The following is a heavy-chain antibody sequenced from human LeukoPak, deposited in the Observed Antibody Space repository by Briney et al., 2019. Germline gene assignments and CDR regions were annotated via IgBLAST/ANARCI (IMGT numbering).Heavy chain of an antibody. CDR3: ARMGRPVKGFYYYYMDV. D-gene: IGHD3-10*01. Sequence: SETLSLTCTVSGGSISSYYWSWIRQPPGKGLEWIGYIYYSGSTNYNPSLKSRVTISVDTSKNQFSLKLSSVTAADTAVYYCARMGRPVKGFYYYYMDVWGKGTTVTVSS. V-gene: IGHV4-59*01. J-gene: IGHJ6*03. CDR1: GGSISSYY. CDR2: IYYSGST.